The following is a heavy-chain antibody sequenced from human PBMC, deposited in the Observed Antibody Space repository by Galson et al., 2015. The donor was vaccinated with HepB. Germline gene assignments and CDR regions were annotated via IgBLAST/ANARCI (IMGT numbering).Heavy chain of an antibody. V-gene: IGHV3-21*01. D-gene: IGHD4-17*01. CDR1: GFTFSSYS. J-gene: IGHJ5*02. CDR3: ARVILPLVDYGDYDSNWFDP. CDR2: ISSSSSYI. Sequence: SLRLSCAASGFTFSSYSMNWVRQAPGKGLEWVSSISSSSSYIYYADSVKGRFTISRDNAKNSLYLQMNSLRAEDTAVYYCARVILPLVDYGDYDSNWFDPWGQGTLVTVSS.